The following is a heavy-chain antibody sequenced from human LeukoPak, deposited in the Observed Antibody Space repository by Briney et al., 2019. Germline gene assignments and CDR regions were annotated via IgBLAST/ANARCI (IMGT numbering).Heavy chain of an antibody. Sequence: GASVKVSCKASGYTFTSYYMHWVRQAPGQGLEWMGIINPSGGSTSYAQKFQGRVTMTRDTSTGTVYIELSSLRSEDTAVYYCARGMGGRFQTMIGFDYWGQGTLVTVSS. J-gene: IGHJ4*02. CDR3: ARGMGGRFQTMIGFDY. CDR1: GYTFTSYY. D-gene: IGHD3-22*01. V-gene: IGHV1-46*01. CDR2: INPSGGST.